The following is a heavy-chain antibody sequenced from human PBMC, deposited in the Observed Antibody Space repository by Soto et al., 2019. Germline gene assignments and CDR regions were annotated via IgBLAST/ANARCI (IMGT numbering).Heavy chain of an antibody. CDR3: ARMGYDILTGYYDPALNWFDP. D-gene: IGHD3-9*01. Sequence: QVTLKESGPVLVKPTETLTLTCTASGFSLSNARMGVTWIRQPPGKALERLAHIFSNDEKSYSTFLKSRLTICQDTSKSQVVLTMTNMDAVDTATYYCARMGYDILTGYYDPALNWFDPWGQGTLVTVSS. J-gene: IGHJ5*02. CDR2: IFSNDEK. V-gene: IGHV2-26*01. CDR1: GFSLSNARMG.